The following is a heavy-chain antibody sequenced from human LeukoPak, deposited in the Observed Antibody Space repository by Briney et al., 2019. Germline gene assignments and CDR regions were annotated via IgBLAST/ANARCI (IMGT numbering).Heavy chain of an antibody. CDR1: GFTFSSYA. CDR2: ISSNGGST. Sequence: GGSLGFSCAASGFTFSSYAMHWVRQAPGKGLEYVSAISSNGGSTYYANSVKGRFTISRDNSKNTLYLQMGSLRAEDMAVYYCARATMVRGVLDYWGQGTLVTVSS. V-gene: IGHV3-64*01. D-gene: IGHD3-10*01. CDR3: ARATMVRGVLDY. J-gene: IGHJ4*02.